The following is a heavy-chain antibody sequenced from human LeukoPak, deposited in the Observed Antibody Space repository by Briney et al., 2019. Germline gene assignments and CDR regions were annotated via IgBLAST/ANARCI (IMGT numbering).Heavy chain of an antibody. CDR3: ARYAYHDDISGYYFAH. D-gene: IGHD3-22*01. J-gene: IGHJ5*02. Sequence: GESLKISCKGSGYSFSDYWIGWVRQMPGKGLEWMGIIYPGDSDIRYSPSFQGQVTISADKSSSTAFLQWSSLKASDTSMYYCARYAYHDDISGYYFAHWAQGTLVTVSS. CDR1: GYSFSDYW. CDR2: IYPGDSDI. V-gene: IGHV5-51*01.